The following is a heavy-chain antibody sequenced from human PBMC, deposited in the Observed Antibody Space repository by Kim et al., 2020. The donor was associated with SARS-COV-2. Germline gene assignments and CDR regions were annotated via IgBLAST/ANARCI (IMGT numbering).Heavy chain of an antibody. Sequence: AYAGTVKGSFTISRDDSKNTAYLQMNSLKTEDTAVYYCTRLTSGYGSYWGQGTLVTVSS. CDR3: TRLTSGYGSY. V-gene: IGHV3-73*01. D-gene: IGHD5-12*01. J-gene: IGHJ4*02.